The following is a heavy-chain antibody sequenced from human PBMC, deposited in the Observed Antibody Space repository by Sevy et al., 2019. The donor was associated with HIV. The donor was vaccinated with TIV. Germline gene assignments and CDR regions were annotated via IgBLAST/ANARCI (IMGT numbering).Heavy chain of an antibody. CDR3: SSPAVAHGMDV. V-gene: IGHV3-33*01. J-gene: IGHJ6*02. CDR1: GFSFSNYG. Sequence: GGSLRLSCAASGFSFSNYGMHWVRQAPGKRLEWVAVIWFDGSQIKYADSVKGRFVISRDNLRDTLYLQMNNLTVEDTAVYYCSSPAVAHGMDVWGQWTTVTVSS. CDR2: IWFDGSQI. D-gene: IGHD5-12*01.